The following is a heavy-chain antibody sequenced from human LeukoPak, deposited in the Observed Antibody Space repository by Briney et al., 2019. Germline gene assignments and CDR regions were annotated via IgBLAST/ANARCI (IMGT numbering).Heavy chain of an antibody. CDR1: GGSISSGGYY. Sequence: SETLSLTCTVSGGSISSGGYYWSWIRQHPGKGLEWIGYIYYSGSTYYNPSLKSRVTISVDTSKNQFSLKLSSVTAADTAVYYCARIYSNYGWLDPWGQGTLVTVSS. CDR2: IYYSGST. J-gene: IGHJ5*02. V-gene: IGHV4-31*03. CDR3: ARIYSNYGWLDP. D-gene: IGHD4-11*01.